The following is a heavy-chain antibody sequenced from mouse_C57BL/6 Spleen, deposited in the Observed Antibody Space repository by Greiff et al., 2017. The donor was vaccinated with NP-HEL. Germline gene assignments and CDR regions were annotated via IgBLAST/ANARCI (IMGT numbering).Heavy chain of an antibody. CDR2: INPSTGGT. J-gene: IGHJ2*01. CDR3: ARSDYYGSSSPLDY. Sequence: VQLQQSGPELVKPGASVKISCKASGYSFTGYYMNWVKQSPEKSLEWIGEINPSTGGTTYNQKFKAKATLTVDKSSSTAYMQLKSLTSEDSAVYYCARSDYYGSSSPLDYWGQGTTLTVSS. V-gene: IGHV1-42*01. CDR1: GYSFTGYY. D-gene: IGHD1-1*01.